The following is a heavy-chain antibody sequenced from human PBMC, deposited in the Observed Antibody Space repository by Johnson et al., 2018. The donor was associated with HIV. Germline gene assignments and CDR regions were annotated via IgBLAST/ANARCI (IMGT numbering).Heavy chain of an antibody. V-gene: IGHV3-9*01. D-gene: IGHD2-2*01. J-gene: IGHJ3*02. CDR1: GFTFDDYA. Sequence: VQLVESGGGLVQPGESLRLSCTASGFTFDDYAMHWVRQAPGKGLEWVSGISWNSGSIGYADSVKGRFTISRDKSKNTLYLQMNSLRAEDTAVYYCAKDGAMAFDIWGQGTLVTVSS. CDR3: AKDGAMAFDI. CDR2: ISWNSGSI.